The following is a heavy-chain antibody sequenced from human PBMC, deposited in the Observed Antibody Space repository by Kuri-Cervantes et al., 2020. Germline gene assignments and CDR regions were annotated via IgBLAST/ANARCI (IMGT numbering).Heavy chain of an antibody. CDR2: IYYSGST. V-gene: IGHV4-39*07. D-gene: IGHD3-16*02. Sequence: SETLSLTCAVSGGSIMSSSYYWGWIRQPPGKGLEWIGSIYYSGSTYYNPSLKSRVTISVDTSKNQFSLKLSSVTAADTAVYYCADDYVWGSYLQNWGQGTLVTVSS. J-gene: IGHJ1*01. CDR1: GGSIMSSSYY. CDR3: ADDYVWGSYLQN.